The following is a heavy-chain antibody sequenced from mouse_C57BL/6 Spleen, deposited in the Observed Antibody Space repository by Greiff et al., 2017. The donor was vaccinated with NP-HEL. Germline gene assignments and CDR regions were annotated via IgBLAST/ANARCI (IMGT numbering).Heavy chain of an antibody. J-gene: IGHJ2*01. CDR3: AIDRELVYFDY. CDR2: ISDGGSYT. V-gene: IGHV5-4*01. D-gene: IGHD4-1*01. Sequence: EVQLVESGGGLVKPGGSLKLSCAASGFTFSSYAMSWVRQTPEKRLEWVATISDGGSYTYYPDNVKGRFTISRDNAKNNLYLQMSHLKSEDTAMYYGAIDRELVYFDYWGQGTTLTVSS. CDR1: GFTFSSYA.